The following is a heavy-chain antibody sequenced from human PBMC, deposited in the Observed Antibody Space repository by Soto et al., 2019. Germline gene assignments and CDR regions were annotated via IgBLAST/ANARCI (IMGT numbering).Heavy chain of an antibody. V-gene: IGHV4-4*02. D-gene: IGHD5-12*01. CDR2: IYHSGRT. CDR3: ARGGSGYDWFDS. CDR1: DGSISNNNW. Sequence: QVQLQQSGPGLVKPSETLSLTCAVSDGSISNNNWWSWVRQPPGKGLEWIGEIYHSGRTNYNPSLKSRVSISADKSTNHFSLNLNSVTAADTAIYYCARGGSGYDWFDSWGQGTLVTVSS. J-gene: IGHJ5*01.